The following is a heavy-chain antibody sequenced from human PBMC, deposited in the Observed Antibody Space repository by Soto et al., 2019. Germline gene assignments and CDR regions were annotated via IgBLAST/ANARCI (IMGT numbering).Heavy chain of an antibody. D-gene: IGHD5-18*01. Sequence: PGGSLRLSCAASGFTFSSYEMNWVRQAPGKGLEWVSYISSGGSTIYYADSVKGRFTISRDNAKNSLYLQMNSLRVEDTAVYYCARETNTAMAPWGQGTLVTVSS. CDR1: GFTFSSYE. CDR2: ISSGGSTI. CDR3: ARETNTAMAP. V-gene: IGHV3-48*03. J-gene: IGHJ5*02.